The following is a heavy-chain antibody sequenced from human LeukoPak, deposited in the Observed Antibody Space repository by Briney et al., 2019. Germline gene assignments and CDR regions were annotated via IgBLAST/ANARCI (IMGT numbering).Heavy chain of an antibody. CDR1: GSTSVSNA. Sequence: GGSRSPSRPPSGSTSVSNAMHWVSQPQGKGVEWVAFIRYDGSNKYYADYVKGRFTISRENSNNTLDLQMNSLRAEDTAVYYCLAGMDVWGQGTTVTVSS. CDR3: LAGMDV. J-gene: IGHJ6*02. CDR2: IRYDGSNK. V-gene: IGHV3-30*02.